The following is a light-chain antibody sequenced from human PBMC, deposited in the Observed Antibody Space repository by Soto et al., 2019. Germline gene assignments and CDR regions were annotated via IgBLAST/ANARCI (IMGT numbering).Light chain of an antibody. CDR3: QQYNNWPWT. V-gene: IGKV3-15*01. Sequence: EIVMTQSPATLSVSPGERATLSCRASQSITNDLAWFQQKPGQAPRLLIYRASTRATGIPARFSGSGSGTEFTLTISSLQSEDFAVYSCQQYNNWPWTFGKGTKVDIK. J-gene: IGKJ1*01. CDR1: QSITND. CDR2: RAS.